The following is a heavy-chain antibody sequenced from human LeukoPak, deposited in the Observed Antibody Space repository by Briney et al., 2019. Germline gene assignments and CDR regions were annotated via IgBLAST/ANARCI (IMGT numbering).Heavy chain of an antibody. V-gene: IGHV3-7*03. CDR1: GFTFSSYW. CDR2: IKQDGSEK. J-gene: IGHJ5*02. CDR3: ARDSRAYSSSWYGGWFDP. Sequence: GGSLRLSCAASGFTFSSYWMSWVRQAPGKGLEWVANIKQDGSEKYYVDSVKGRFTISRENAKNSLYLQMNSLRAEDTAVYYCARDSRAYSSSWYGGWFDPWGQGTLVTVSS. D-gene: IGHD6-13*01.